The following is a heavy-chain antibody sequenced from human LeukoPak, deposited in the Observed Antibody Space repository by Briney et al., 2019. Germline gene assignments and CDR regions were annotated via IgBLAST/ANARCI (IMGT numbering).Heavy chain of an antibody. V-gene: IGHV3-21*01. J-gene: IGHJ6*04. CDR2: ISSSSNYI. D-gene: IGHD2-2*02. Sequence: GGSLRLSCAASGFTFSSYTMNWVRQAPGKGLEWVSSISSSSNYIYYADSVKGRFTISRDNAKNSLFLQMNSLRAEDTAVYYCARDYCSNSSCYTPGVWGKGTTVTVSS. CDR3: ARDYCSNSSCYTPGV. CDR1: GFTFSSYT.